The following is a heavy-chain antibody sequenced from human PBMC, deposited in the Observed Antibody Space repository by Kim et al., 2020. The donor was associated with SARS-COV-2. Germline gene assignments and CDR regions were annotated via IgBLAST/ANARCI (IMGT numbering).Heavy chain of an antibody. Sequence: GGSLRLSCAASGFTFSGSAMHWVRQASGKGLEWVGRIRSKANSYATAYAASVKGRFTISRDDSKNTAYLQMNSLKTEDTAVYYCTRRGYSGYDWGGYYYGMDVWGQGTMVTVSS. V-gene: IGHV3-73*01. CDR3: TRRGYSGYDWGGYYYGMDV. CDR1: GFTFSGSA. D-gene: IGHD5-12*01. CDR2: IRSKANSYAT. J-gene: IGHJ6*02.